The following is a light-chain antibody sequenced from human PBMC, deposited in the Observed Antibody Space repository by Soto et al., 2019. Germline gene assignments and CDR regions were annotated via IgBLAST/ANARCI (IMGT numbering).Light chain of an antibody. CDR1: QSVSSSY. V-gene: IGKV3-20*01. J-gene: IGKJ5*01. CDR2: GAS. CDR3: QQYGSSPLT. Sequence: EIVLTQSPATLSVSPGERATLPCRSSQSVSSSYLAWYQQKPGQAPRLLIYGASSGATGIPDRFSGSGSGPDFTLTISRLEPEDFAVYYCQQYGSSPLTFGQGHDWRL.